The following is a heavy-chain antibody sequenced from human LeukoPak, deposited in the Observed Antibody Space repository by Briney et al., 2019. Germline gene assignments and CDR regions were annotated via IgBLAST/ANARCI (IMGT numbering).Heavy chain of an antibody. CDR3: AKESVAGTVYFDY. Sequence: PGGSLRLSCAASGFTFSSYAMTWVRQAPGKGLEWVSAISAGGGSTYYADSVKGRFTISRDNSKNTLYLQMNSLRAEDTAVYYCAKESVAGTVYFDYWGQGTLVTVSS. D-gene: IGHD6-19*01. J-gene: IGHJ4*02. CDR2: ISAGGGST. V-gene: IGHV3-23*01. CDR1: GFTFSSYA.